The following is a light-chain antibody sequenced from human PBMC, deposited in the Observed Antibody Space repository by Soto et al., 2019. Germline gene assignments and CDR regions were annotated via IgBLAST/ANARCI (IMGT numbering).Light chain of an antibody. V-gene: IGKV1-39*01. CDR1: QSISTY. Sequence: DIQMTQSPSSLSASVGDRVIITCRASQSISTYLNWYQQKPGKAPKLLIYAASSLQSGVPSRFSGCGFGTDFTLAISSLQPEDFATYYCQQSYSAPETFGQGTKVEIK. J-gene: IGKJ1*01. CDR3: QQSYSAPET. CDR2: AAS.